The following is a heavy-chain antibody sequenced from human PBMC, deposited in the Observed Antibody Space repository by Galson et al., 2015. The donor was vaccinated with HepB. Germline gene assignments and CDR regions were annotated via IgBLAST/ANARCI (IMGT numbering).Heavy chain of an antibody. D-gene: IGHD4/OR15-4a*01. CDR3: ARSMVTSDGHRNDY. Sequence: SVKVSCKASGYTFSNYGFIWVRQAPGQGLEWVGRISAFSANTDYAQNLQGRVTMTTDTSTSTAYMELRSLRSDDTAVYYCARSMVTSDGHRNDYWGQGTLVTVSS. CDR2: ISAFSANT. CDR1: GYTFSNYG. V-gene: IGHV1-18*01. J-gene: IGHJ4*02.